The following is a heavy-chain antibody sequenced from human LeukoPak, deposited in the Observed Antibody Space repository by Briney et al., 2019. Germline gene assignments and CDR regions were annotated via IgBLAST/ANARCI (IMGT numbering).Heavy chain of an antibody. CDR3: AREIIAAAEYYYYYYMDV. Sequence: SETLSLTCTVSGGSISSYYWSWIRQPPGKGLEWIGYIYYSGSTNYNPSLKSRVTISVDTSKNQFSLKLSSVTAADTAVYYCAREIIAAAEYYYYYYMDVWGKGTTVTVSS. D-gene: IGHD6-13*01. J-gene: IGHJ6*03. CDR2: IYYSGST. CDR1: GGSISSYY. V-gene: IGHV4-59*12.